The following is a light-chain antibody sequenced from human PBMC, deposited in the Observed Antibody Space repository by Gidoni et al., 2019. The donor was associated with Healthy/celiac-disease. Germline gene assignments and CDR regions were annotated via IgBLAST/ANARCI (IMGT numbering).Light chain of an antibody. V-gene: IGKV1-39*01. CDR2: AAS. CDR1: QSISSS. CDR3: QQSYSTPYT. Sequence: DIQMTQAPSSLSASVRDRVTLTCRASQSISSSLNWYQQKPGKAPKLLIYAASSLQSGVPSRFSGSGSGTDFTLTISSLQPEDFATYYCQQSYSTPYTFGQXTKLEIK. J-gene: IGKJ2*01.